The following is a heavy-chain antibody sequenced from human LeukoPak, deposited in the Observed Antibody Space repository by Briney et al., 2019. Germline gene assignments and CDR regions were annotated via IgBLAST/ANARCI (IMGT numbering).Heavy chain of an antibody. V-gene: IGHV4-31*03. Sequence: SQTLSLTCTVSGGSISSGGYYWSWIRQHPGKGLEWIGYIYYSGSTYYNPSLKSRVTISVDTSKNQFPLKLSSVTAADTAVYYCASFRVVRGVIIDNYWGQGTLVTVSS. CDR2: IYYSGST. D-gene: IGHD3-10*01. CDR1: GGSISSGGYY. J-gene: IGHJ4*02. CDR3: ASFRVVRGVIIDNY.